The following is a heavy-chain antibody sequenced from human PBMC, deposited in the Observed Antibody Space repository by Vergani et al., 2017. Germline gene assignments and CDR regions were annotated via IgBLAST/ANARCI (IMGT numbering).Heavy chain of an antibody. J-gene: IGHJ6*02. CDR1: GGSISSGSYY. D-gene: IGHD6-13*01. CDR2: FYTGGST. Sequence: QVQLQESGPGLVRPSQTLSLTCTVSGGSISSGSYYWSWFRQPAGKGLEWIGRFYTGGSTSYNPSLKGRVTISVDTSKNQFSLQLSSVTAADTAVYYCARDPLYSTTWPFLLLDMDVWGQGTTVTVSS. V-gene: IGHV4-61*02. CDR3: ARDPLYSTTWPFLLLDMDV.